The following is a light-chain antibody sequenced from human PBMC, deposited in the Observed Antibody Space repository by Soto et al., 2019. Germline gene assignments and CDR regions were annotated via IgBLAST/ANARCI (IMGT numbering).Light chain of an antibody. CDR1: QSVSSNY. CDR3: QQYGSSPMCT. J-gene: IGKJ2*02. V-gene: IGKV3-20*01. Sequence: EIVLTQSPATLSLSPGERATLSCRASQSVSSNYLAWYQQKPGQAPRLLIYGASSRATGIPDRFSGSGSGTDFTLPISSLEDEDFALYYCQQYGSSPMCTFGQGTKLEIK. CDR2: GAS.